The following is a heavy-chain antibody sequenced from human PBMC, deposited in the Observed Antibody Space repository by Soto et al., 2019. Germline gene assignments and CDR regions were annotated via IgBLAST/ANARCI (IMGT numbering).Heavy chain of an antibody. J-gene: IGHJ6*03. CDR2: IYPGDSDT. CDR1: GYSFTSYW. D-gene: IGHD3-10*01. Sequence: PGESLKISCKGSGYSFTSYWIGWVRQMPGKGLEWMGIIYPGDSDTRYSPSFQGQVTISADKSISTAYLQWSSLKASDTAMYYCARHMLAAPGVDYYYMDVWGKGTTVTVSS. V-gene: IGHV5-51*01. CDR3: ARHMLAAPGVDYYYMDV.